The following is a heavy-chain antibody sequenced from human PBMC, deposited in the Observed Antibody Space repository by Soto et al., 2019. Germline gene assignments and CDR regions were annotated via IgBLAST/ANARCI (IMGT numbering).Heavy chain of an antibody. CDR2: IGTAGDT. Sequence: EVQLVESGGDLVQPGVSLRLSCAASGFTFSSYDMHWVRQATGKGLEWVSAIGTAGDTYYAGSVKGRFTISRENAKNSFYLQMNSLRAGDTAVYYCARGSDYYDISGYLSYYFDYWGQGIVVTVSS. CDR3: ARGSDYYDISGYLSYYFDY. CDR1: GFTFSSYD. V-gene: IGHV3-13*01. D-gene: IGHD3-22*01. J-gene: IGHJ4*02.